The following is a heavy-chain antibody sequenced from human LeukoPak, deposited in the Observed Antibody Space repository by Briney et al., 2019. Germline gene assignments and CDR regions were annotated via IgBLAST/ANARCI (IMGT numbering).Heavy chain of an antibody. CDR2: IIPIFGTA. V-gene: IGHV1-69*13. CDR3: ARLVPDVDTAMVPFDY. J-gene: IGHJ4*02. Sequence: ASVTVSCKASGYTFTYNYMHWVRQAPGKGLEWMGGIIPIFGTANYAQKFQGRVTITADESTSTAYMELSSLRSEDTAVYYCARLVPDVDTAMVPFDYWGQGTLVTVSS. CDR1: GYTFTYNY. D-gene: IGHD5-18*01.